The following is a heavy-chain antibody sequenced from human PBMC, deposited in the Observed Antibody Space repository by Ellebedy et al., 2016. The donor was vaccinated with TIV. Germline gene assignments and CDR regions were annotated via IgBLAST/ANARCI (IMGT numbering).Heavy chain of an antibody. CDR1: GYTLTTYG. Sequence: ASVKVSXXATGYTLTTYGITWVRQAPGQGLEWMGWINPCNSNTNYAQKLQGRVTMTTDTSTSTAYMELRSLRSDDTALYYCARGGQNYFDYWGQGTLVTVSS. V-gene: IGHV1-18*04. J-gene: IGHJ4*02. CDR2: INPCNSNT. CDR3: ARGGQNYFDY.